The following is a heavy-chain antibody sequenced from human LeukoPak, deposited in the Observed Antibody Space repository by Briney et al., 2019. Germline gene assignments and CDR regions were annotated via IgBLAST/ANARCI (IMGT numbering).Heavy chain of an antibody. D-gene: IGHD6-13*01. V-gene: IGHV4-39*07. CDR3: AGAGSSSWYEPQYYYYYYMDV. CDR2: IYYSGST. CDR1: GGSISSSSYY. Sequence: SETLSLTCTVSGGSISSSSYYWGWIRQPPGKGLEWIGSIYYSGSTNYNPSLKSRVTISVDTSKNQFSLKLSSVTAADTAVYYCAGAGSSSWYEPQYYYYYYMDVWGKGTTVTVSS. J-gene: IGHJ6*03.